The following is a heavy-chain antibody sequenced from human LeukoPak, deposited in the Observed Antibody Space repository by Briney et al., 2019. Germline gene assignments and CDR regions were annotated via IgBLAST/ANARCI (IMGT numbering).Heavy chain of an antibody. J-gene: IGHJ4*02. CDR3: ARSYYYDSSFFDY. CDR1: GGSISSGSYY. V-gene: IGHV4-61*02. CDR2: IYTSGST. Sequence: TLSLTCTVSGGSISSGSYYWSWIRQPAGKGLEWIGRIYTSGSTNYNPSLKSRLTISVDTSKNQFSLKLSSVTAADTAVYYCARSYYYDSSFFDYWGQGTLVTVSS. D-gene: IGHD3-22*01.